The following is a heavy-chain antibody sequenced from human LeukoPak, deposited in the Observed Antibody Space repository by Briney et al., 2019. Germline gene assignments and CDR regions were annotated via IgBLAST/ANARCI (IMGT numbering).Heavy chain of an antibody. J-gene: IGHJ4*02. CDR3: ARGGLAQPSI. CDR1: GFTFSRYW. V-gene: IGHV3-74*01. CDR2: INSDGSST. Sequence: PGGSLRLSCAASGFTFSRYWMQWVRQSPGKGLVWVSRINSDGSSTSYADSVEGRFTISRDNAKNTLYLQMDSLRAEDTAVYYSARGGLAQPSIWGQGTLVTVSS. D-gene: IGHD2-21*01.